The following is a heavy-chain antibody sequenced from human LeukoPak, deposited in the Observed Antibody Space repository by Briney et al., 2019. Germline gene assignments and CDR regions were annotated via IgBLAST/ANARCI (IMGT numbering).Heavy chain of an antibody. D-gene: IGHD3-9*01. CDR3: ANSYYDILTGYYSEITY. CDR2: ISYDGSNE. V-gene: IGHV3-30*18. Sequence: GRSLRLSCAASGFTFSSYGMHWVRQAPGKGLEWVAVISYDGSNEYYADSVKGRFTISRDNSKNTLYLQMNSLRAEDTAVYYCANSYYDILTGYYSEITYWGQGTLVTVSS. CDR1: GFTFSSYG. J-gene: IGHJ4*02.